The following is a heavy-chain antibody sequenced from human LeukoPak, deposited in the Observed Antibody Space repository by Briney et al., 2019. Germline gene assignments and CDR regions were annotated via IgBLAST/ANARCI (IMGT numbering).Heavy chain of an antibody. J-gene: IGHJ4*02. Sequence: ASVKVSCKASGGTFSSYTISWVRQAPGQGLEWMGIINPSGGSTSYAQKFQGRVTMTRDTSTSTVYMELSSLRSEDTAVYYCARGPYYDILTGLDYWGQGTLVTVSS. CDR1: GGTFSSYT. CDR2: INPSGGST. D-gene: IGHD3-9*01. CDR3: ARGPYYDILTGLDY. V-gene: IGHV1-46*01.